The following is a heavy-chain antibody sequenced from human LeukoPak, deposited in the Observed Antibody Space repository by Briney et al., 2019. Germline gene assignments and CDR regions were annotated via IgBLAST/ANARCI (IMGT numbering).Heavy chain of an antibody. J-gene: IGHJ4*02. Sequence: SETLSLTCAVSGGSISSGSYSWSWIRQPPGKGLEWIGYIYYSGSTNYNPSLKSRVTISVDTSKNQFSLKLSSVTAADTAVYYCARAPYYSSSWDYWGQGTLVTVSS. V-gene: IGHV4-61*01. CDR3: ARAPYYSSSWDY. CDR2: IYYSGST. CDR1: GGSISSGSYS. D-gene: IGHD6-13*01.